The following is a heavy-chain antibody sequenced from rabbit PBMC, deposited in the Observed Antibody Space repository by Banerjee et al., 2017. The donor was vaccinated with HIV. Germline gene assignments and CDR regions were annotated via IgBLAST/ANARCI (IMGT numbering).Heavy chain of an antibody. CDR1: GFSFSSSYY. V-gene: IGHV1S40*01. J-gene: IGHJ4*01. D-gene: IGHD6-1*01. Sequence: QSLEESGGDLVKPGASLTLTCTASGFSFSSSYYMCWVRQAPGKGLEWIACIYAGSSGSTYYASWAKGRFTISKTSSTTVTLQMTSLTAADTATYFCARDWPSYAGYAGYGYATGYYFNLWGPGTLVTVS. CDR3: ARDWPSYAGYAGYGYATGYYFNL. CDR2: IYAGSSGST.